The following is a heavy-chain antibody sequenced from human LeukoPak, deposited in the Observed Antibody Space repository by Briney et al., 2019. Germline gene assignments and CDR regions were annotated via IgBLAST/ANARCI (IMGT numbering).Heavy chain of an antibody. CDR3: ARDRGLGLLDY. Sequence: SETLSLTCSVSGGFNTHYYWSWIRQPPGKGLEWIGFIYYSGSTNYNPSLKSRVTISVDTSKNQFSLKLSSVTAADTAVYYCARDRGLGLLDYWGQGTLVTVSS. D-gene: IGHD3-16*01. CDR2: IYYSGST. J-gene: IGHJ4*02. V-gene: IGHV4-59*01. CDR1: GGFNTHYY.